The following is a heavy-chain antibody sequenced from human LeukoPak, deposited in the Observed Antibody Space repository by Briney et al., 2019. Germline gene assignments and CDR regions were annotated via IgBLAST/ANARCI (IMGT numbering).Heavy chain of an antibody. CDR1: GGSFSGYY. CDR2: INHSGST. Sequence: PSETLSLTCAVYGGSFSGYYWSWIRQPPGKGLEWIGEINHSGSTNYNPPLKSRVTISVDTSKNQFSLKLSSVTAADTAVYYCAAYYRLYWGQGTLVTVSS. V-gene: IGHV4-34*01. D-gene: IGHD1-14*01. CDR3: AAYYRLY. J-gene: IGHJ4*02.